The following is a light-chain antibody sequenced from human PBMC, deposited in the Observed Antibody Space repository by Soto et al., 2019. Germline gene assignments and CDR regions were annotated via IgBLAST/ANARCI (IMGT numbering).Light chain of an antibody. CDR1: QSVRSRY. CDR2: VAS. J-gene: IGKJ4*01. Sequence: EIVLTQSPGTLSLSPGERATLSCRASQSVRSRYLAWYQQKPGQAPRLLIYVASSRATGIPDRFSGSGSGTDFTLTISRLEPEDFAVYYCQQYGSSPPHTFGGGTKVEIK. CDR3: QQYGSSPPHT. V-gene: IGKV3-20*01.